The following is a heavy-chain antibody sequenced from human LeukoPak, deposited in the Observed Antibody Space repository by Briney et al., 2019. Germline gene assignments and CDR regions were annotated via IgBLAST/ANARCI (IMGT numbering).Heavy chain of an antibody. D-gene: IGHD6-13*01. CDR3: ARNLFSSAWSSAGFDY. Sequence: SETLSLTCTVSGASISSTSWSWVRQPAGKGLEWIGRVYTSGITNYNPSLKSRVTISVDTSKNQFSLKLSSVTAADTAVYYCARNLFSSAWSSAGFDYWGQGSLVTVSS. CDR2: VYTSGIT. V-gene: IGHV4-4*07. CDR1: GASISSTS. J-gene: IGHJ4*02.